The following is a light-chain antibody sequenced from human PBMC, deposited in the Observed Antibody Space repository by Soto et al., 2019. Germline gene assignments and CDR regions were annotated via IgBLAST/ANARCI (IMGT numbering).Light chain of an antibody. CDR3: QQYDISPRT. CDR2: GAS. Sequence: EIVLTQSPGTLSLSPGERATLSCRASPSVSSSYLAWYQQKPGQAPSLLIYGASNRATGIPDRFSGSGSGTDFTLTISRLEPEDFAVYYCQQYDISPRTFGQGTKVEI. CDR1: PSVSSSY. V-gene: IGKV3-20*01. J-gene: IGKJ1*01.